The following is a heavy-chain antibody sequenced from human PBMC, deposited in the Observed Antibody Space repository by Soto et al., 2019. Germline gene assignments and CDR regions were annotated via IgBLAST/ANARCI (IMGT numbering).Heavy chain of an antibody. Sequence: EVQLVESGGGLVQPGGSLRPSFEASALTLSAYWMSWVRQAPGKGLEWVANIKPDGSEKYYVDSVKGRFTISRDNTKNSLYLQMSTLRPEDTAIYYCARDYEFGFDIWGQGTLVTVSS. D-gene: IGHD3-22*01. J-gene: IGHJ3*02. CDR3: ARDYEFGFDI. CDR1: ALTLSAYW. CDR2: IKPDGSEK. V-gene: IGHV3-7*01.